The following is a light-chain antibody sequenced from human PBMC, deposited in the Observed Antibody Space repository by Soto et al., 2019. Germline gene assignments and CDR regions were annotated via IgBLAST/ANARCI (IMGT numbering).Light chain of an antibody. V-gene: IGKV3-20*01. CDR3: QKYGSLTSST. CDR1: QSVSSTY. CDR2: GAS. Sequence: EIVLTQSPGTLSLSPGERATLSCRASQSVSSTYLAWYQQKPGQAPRLIIYGASSRATGIPARFSGSGSGTDFTLTISRLEPEDFDGYYCQKYGSLTSSTFGQGTKVENK. J-gene: IGKJ1*01.